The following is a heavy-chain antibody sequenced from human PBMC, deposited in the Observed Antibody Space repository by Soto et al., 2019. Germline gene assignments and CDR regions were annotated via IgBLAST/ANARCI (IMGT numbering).Heavy chain of an antibody. Sequence: PSETLSLTCTVSGGSISSGDYYWSWIRQPPGKGLEWIGYIYYSGSTYYNPSLKSRVTISVDTSKNQFSLKLSSVTAADTAVYYCARDNTLAATVTTSEGFGAGVRYYGMDVWGQGTTVTVS. CDR2: IYYSGST. D-gene: IGHD4-17*01. CDR3: ARDNTLAATVTTSEGFGAGVRYYGMDV. CDR1: GGSISSGDYY. V-gene: IGHV4-30-4*01. J-gene: IGHJ6*02.